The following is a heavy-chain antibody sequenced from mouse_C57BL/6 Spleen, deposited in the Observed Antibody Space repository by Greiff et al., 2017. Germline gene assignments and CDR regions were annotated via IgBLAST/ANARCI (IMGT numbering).Heavy chain of an antibody. D-gene: IGHD1-1*01. CDR1: GYSITSGYY. J-gene: IGHJ2*01. Sequence: EVQLKESGPGLVKPSQSLSLTCSVTGYSITSGYYWNWIRQFPGNKLEWMGYISYDGSNNYNPSLKNRISITRDTSKNQFFLRLNSVTTEDTATYYCARHYGSSYGFDYWGQGTTLTVSS. CDR2: ISYDGSN. V-gene: IGHV3-6*01. CDR3: ARHYGSSYGFDY.